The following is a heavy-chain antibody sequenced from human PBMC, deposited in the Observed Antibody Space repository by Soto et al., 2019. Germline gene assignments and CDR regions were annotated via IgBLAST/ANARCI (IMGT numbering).Heavy chain of an antibody. CDR1: GYSFTSYW. V-gene: IGHV5-51*01. CDR2: IYPGDSDT. D-gene: IGHD1-1*01. Sequence: LGESLKISCKGSGYSFTSYWIGWVRQMPGKGLEWMGIIYPGDSDTRYSPSFQGRVTISADKSFSTAYLQWSSLKASDTAMYYCARHGLERGGWTWFDPWGQGTLVTVSS. CDR3: ARHGLERGGWTWFDP. J-gene: IGHJ5*02.